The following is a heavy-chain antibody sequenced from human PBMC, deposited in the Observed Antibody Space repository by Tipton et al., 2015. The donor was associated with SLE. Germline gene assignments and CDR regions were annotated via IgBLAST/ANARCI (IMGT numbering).Heavy chain of an antibody. V-gene: IGHV4-39*02. Sequence: LRLSCTVSGDSISSSGYYWSWIRQSPGKGLEWIGEINHSGSTNYNPSLKSRVTISVDTSKNHFSLKLSSVAAADTAVYYCARWDLYSSSLYWGQGTLVTVSS. CDR1: GDSISSSGYY. CDR3: ARWDLYSSSLY. D-gene: IGHD6-6*01. J-gene: IGHJ4*02. CDR2: INHSGST.